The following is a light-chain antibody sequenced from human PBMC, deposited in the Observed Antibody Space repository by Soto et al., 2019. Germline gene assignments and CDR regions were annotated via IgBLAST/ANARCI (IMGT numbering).Light chain of an antibody. CDR2: AND. CDR1: RSNIGAGYD. Sequence: QSVLTQPPSVSGAPGQGVTISCTGSRSNIGAGYDVHWYQQFPGAAPKLLIYANDKRPSGVVDRFSGSKSGTSASLAIVGLQAEDEADYYGQSYDNIRRGSWVFGGGTKVTVL. V-gene: IGLV1-40*01. CDR3: QSYDNIRRGSWV. J-gene: IGLJ3*02.